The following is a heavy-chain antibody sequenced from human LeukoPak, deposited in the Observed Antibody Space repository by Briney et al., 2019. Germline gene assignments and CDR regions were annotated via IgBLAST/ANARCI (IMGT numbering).Heavy chain of an antibody. V-gene: IGHV1-69*06. CDR3: ARSHCSSTSCYFWFDP. CDR2: IIPIFGTA. CDR1: GGTFSSYA. D-gene: IGHD2-2*01. Sequence: ASVKVSCKASGGTFSSYAISWVRQAPGQGLEWMGGIIPIFGTANYAQKFQGRVTITADKSTSTAYMELSSLRSDDTAVYYCARSHCSSTSCYFWFDPWGQGTLVTVSS. J-gene: IGHJ5*02.